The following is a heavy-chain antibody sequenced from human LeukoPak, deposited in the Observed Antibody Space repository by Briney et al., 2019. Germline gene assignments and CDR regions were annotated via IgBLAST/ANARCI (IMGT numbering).Heavy chain of an antibody. CDR3: AREYSGYRRMDV. V-gene: IGHV1-2*02. CDR1: GYTFTVYY. D-gene: IGHD5-12*01. Sequence: ASLCASCTASGYTFTVYYMQAVRHTPGEGLGRIGWINPNSGGTNDAQKVQGRVTMTRDTSIRTAYMELGRLRSDDTGVYYGAREYSGYRRMDVWGKGTTVTVSS. CDR2: INPNSGGT. J-gene: IGHJ6*04.